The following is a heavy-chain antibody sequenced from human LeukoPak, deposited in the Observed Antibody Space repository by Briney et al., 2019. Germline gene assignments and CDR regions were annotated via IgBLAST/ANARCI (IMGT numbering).Heavy chain of an antibody. CDR3: ARGWGRQGVVVIFY. D-gene: IGHD3-22*01. CDR2: INPNSGGT. J-gene: IGHJ4*02. Sequence: ASVKVSCKASGYTFTGYYMHWVRQAPGQGLEWMGWINPNSGGTNYAQKFQGRATMTRDTSISTAYMELGRLRSDATAVYYCARGWGRQGVVVIFYWGQGTLVTVSS. V-gene: IGHV1-2*02. CDR1: GYTFTGYY.